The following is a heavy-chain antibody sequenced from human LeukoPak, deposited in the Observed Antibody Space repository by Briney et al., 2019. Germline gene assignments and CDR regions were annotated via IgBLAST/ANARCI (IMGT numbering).Heavy chain of an antibody. D-gene: IGHD1-26*01. V-gene: IGHV3-33*01. J-gene: IGHJ4*02. Sequence: GGSLRLSCVVSGLSFSDYGMHWVRQAPGKGLERVAVIWSDGSNKYYADSVKGRFTISRDNSKNTLYLQMNSLRAEDTAVYYCARAGSSGSYGWNYFDYWGQGTLVTVSS. CDR3: ARAGSSGSYGWNYFDY. CDR1: GLSFSDYG. CDR2: IWSDGSNK.